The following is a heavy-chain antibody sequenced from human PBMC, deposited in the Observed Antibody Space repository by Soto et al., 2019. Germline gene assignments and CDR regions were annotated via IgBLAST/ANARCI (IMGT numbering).Heavy chain of an antibody. J-gene: IGHJ4*02. D-gene: IGHD2-2*01. V-gene: IGHV4-38-2*01. Sequence: SLTCAVSGYSISSGYYWGWIRQPPGKGLEWIGSIYHSGSTYYNPSLKSRVTISVDTSKNQFSLKLSSVTAADTAVYYCARVGIVVVPAHMSKPDYYFDYWGQGTLVTVSS. CDR1: GYSISSGYY. CDR3: ARVGIVVVPAHMSKPDYYFDY. CDR2: IYHSGST.